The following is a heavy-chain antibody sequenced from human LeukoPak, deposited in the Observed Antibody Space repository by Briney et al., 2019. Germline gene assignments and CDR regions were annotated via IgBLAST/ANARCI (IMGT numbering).Heavy chain of an antibody. D-gene: IGHD4-17*01. Sequence: GGTLRLSCTASGFTFGDYAMSWFRQAPGKGLEWVGFIRSKAYGGTTEYAASVKGRFNISRDDSKSIAYLQMNSLKTEDTAVYYCTRDWNGDYVVDAFDIWGQGTMVTASS. J-gene: IGHJ3*02. V-gene: IGHV3-49*03. CDR2: IRSKAYGGTT. CDR3: TRDWNGDYVVDAFDI. CDR1: GFTFGDYA.